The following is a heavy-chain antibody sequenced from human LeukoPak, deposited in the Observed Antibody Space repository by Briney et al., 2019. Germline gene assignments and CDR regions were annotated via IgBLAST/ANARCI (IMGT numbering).Heavy chain of an antibody. CDR3: ARSLTTLTYEGY. CDR2: IKQDGSEK. V-gene: IGHV3-7*01. Sequence: GGSLRLSCAASGFTFSSYWMSWVRQAPGKGLEWVANIKQDGSEKYYVDSVKGRFTISRDNAKNSLFLQMNSLRAEDTAIYYCARSLTTLTYEGYWGQGTLVTVSS. J-gene: IGHJ4*02. CDR1: GFTFSSYW. D-gene: IGHD1-1*01.